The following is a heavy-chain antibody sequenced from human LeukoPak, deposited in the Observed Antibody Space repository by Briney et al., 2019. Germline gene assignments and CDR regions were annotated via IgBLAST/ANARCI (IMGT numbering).Heavy chain of an antibody. CDR1: GFTFSSYA. CDR3: AKDLFSAVSGSYRLDP. D-gene: IGHD1-26*01. J-gene: IGHJ5*02. Sequence: GGSLRLSCAASGFTFSSYAMSWVRQAPGKGLEWVAFIRYDGSNKYYADSVKGRFTISRDNSKNTLYLQMNSLRAEDTAVYYCAKDLFSAVSGSYRLDPWGQGTLVTVSS. V-gene: IGHV3-30*02. CDR2: IRYDGSNK.